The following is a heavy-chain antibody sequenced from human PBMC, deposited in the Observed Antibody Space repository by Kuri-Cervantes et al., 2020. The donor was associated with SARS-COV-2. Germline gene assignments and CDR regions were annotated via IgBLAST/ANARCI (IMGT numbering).Heavy chain of an antibody. CDR1: GGSFSGYY. J-gene: IGHJ4*02. Sequence: GSLRLSCAVYGGSFSGYYWSWIRQPPGKGLEWVGEINHSGSTNYNQSLKSRVTISVDTSKNQFSLKLSSVTAADTAVYYCARDPRYLARGGGFDYWGQGTLVTVSS. D-gene: IGHD1-14*01. V-gene: IGHV4-34*01. CDR2: INHSGST. CDR3: ARDPRYLARGGGFDY.